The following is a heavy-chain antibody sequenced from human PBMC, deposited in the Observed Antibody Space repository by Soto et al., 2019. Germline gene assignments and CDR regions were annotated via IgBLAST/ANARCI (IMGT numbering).Heavy chain of an antibody. CDR1: GYSISSGYY. J-gene: IGHJ6*02. V-gene: IGHV4-38-2*01. D-gene: IGHD6-13*01. Sequence: KPSETLSLTCAVSGYSISSGYYWGWIRQPPGKGLEWIGSIYHSGSTFYNPSLKSRVTISVDTSKNQFSLKLSSVTAADTAVYYCARSGAAQGGYYYYYGMDVWGQGTTVTVSS. CDR3: ARSGAAQGGYYYYYGMDV. CDR2: IYHSGST.